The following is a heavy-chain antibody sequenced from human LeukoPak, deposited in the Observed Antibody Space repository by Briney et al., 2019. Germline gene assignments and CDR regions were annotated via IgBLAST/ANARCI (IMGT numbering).Heavy chain of an antibody. CDR3: ARGSGHDRVYYYGMDV. D-gene: IGHD5-12*01. Sequence: PGGSLRLSCAASGFTFSSYWMHWVRQAPGKGLVWVSRINSDGSSTSYADSVKGRFTISRDNAKNTLYLQMNSLRAEDTAVYYCARGSGHDRVYYYGMDVWGQGTTVTVSS. V-gene: IGHV3-74*01. CDR2: INSDGSST. J-gene: IGHJ6*02. CDR1: GFTFSSYW.